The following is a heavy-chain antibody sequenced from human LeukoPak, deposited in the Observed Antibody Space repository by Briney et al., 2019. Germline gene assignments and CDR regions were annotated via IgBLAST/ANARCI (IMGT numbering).Heavy chain of an antibody. Sequence: ASVKVSCKASGGTFSSYAISWVRQAPGQGLEWMGWTSAYNGNTNYAQKLQGRVTMTTDTSTSTAYMELRSLRSDDTAVYYCARELVNAFDIWGQGTMVTVSS. CDR3: ARELVNAFDI. CDR2: TSAYNGNT. J-gene: IGHJ3*02. V-gene: IGHV1-18*01. CDR1: GGTFSSYA.